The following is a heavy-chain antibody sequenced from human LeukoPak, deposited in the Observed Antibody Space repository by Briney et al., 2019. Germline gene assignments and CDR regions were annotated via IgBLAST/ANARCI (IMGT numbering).Heavy chain of an antibody. CDR3: ARGVVAVAGTRYYYYYMDV. D-gene: IGHD6-19*01. J-gene: IGHJ6*03. CDR1: GYTFTSYD. V-gene: IGHV1-8*01. Sequence: ASVKVSCKASGYTFTSYDINWVRQATGQGLEWMGWMNPNSGNTGYAQKFQGRVTMTRNTSISTAYMELSSLRSEDTAVYYCARGVVAVAGTRYYYYYMDVWGKGTTVTVSS. CDR2: MNPNSGNT.